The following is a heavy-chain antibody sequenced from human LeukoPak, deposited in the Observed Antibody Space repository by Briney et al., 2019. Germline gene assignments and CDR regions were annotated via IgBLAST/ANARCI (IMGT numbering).Heavy chain of an antibody. CDR2: IGTAGDT. Sequence: GGSLRLSCAASGFTFSSYDMHWVRQATGKGLEWVSAIGTAGDTYYPGSVKGRFTISRENAKNSLYLQMNSLRAGDTAVYYCARGVYGGNLDYFDYWGQETLVTVSS. V-gene: IGHV3-13*01. D-gene: IGHD4-23*01. CDR3: ARGVYGGNLDYFDY. CDR1: GFTFSSYD. J-gene: IGHJ4*02.